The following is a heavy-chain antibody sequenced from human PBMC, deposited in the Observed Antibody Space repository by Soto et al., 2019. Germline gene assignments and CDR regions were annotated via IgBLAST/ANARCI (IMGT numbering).Heavy chain of an antibody. CDR1: GGSISSYY. Sequence: QVQLQESGPGLVKPSETLSLTCTVSGGSISSYYWSWIRQPPGKGLEWIGYIYYSGITDYNPSLKRRATISVETSMSQFSRKLSSVTAADTAVYYGARGGGVYYFDYWGQGTLVTVSS. J-gene: IGHJ4*02. CDR3: ARGGGVYYFDY. CDR2: IYYSGIT. V-gene: IGHV4-59*01. D-gene: IGHD2-8*02.